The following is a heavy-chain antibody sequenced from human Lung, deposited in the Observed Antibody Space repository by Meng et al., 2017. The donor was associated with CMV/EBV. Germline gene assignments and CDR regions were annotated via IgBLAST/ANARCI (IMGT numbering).Heavy chain of an antibody. CDR2: INAYNGNT. J-gene: IGHJ4*02. Sequence: SCKASGYTFTSYGISWVRQAPGQGLEWMGWINAYNGNTNYAQKLQGRVTMTTDTSTSTAYMELRSLRSDDTAVYYCASGRGSYHYFDYWGQGTLVTVSS. CDR1: GYTFTSYG. CDR3: ASGRGSYHYFDY. V-gene: IGHV1-18*01. D-gene: IGHD1-26*01.